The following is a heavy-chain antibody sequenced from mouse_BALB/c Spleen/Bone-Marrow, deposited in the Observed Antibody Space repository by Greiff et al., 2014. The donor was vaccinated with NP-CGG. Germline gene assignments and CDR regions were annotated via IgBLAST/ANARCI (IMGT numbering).Heavy chain of an antibody. D-gene: IGHD1-2*01. J-gene: IGHJ3*01. Sequence: SGADLVKPGASVKISCKASGYSFTGYYMYWVKQSHGKSLEWIGRVNPNNGDISYNQKFKGKAILTVDKSSSTAYMELRSLTSEDSAVYYCARSTATGFAYWGQGTLVTVSA. CDR1: GYSFTGYY. CDR3: ARSTATGFAY. V-gene: IGHV1-26*01. CDR2: VNPNNGDI.